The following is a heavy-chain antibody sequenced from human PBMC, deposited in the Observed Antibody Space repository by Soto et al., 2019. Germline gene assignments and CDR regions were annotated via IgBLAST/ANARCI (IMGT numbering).Heavy chain of an antibody. J-gene: IGHJ6*02. CDR3: ARDYYGSSVLHDFYYGMDV. D-gene: IGHD3-22*01. CDR2: IYYSGST. Sequence: SETLSLTCTVSGGSISSSSYYWGWIRQPPGKGLEWIGSIYYSGSTYYNPSLKSRVTISVDTSKNQFSLKLSSVTAADTAVYYCARDYYGSSVLHDFYYGMDVWGQGTTVTVSS. CDR1: GGSISSSSYY. V-gene: IGHV4-39*02.